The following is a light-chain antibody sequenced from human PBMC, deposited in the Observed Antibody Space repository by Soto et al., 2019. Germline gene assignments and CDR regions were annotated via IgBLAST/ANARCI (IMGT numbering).Light chain of an antibody. J-gene: IGLJ3*02. Sequence: QSVLTQPASVSGSPGQSITISCTGTSSDVGGYDYVSWYQHHPGKAPKLLIYDVSSGPSGVSNRFSGSKSGNTASLTISGLQAEDEADYYCSSHTTSNTRVFGGGTKVTVL. V-gene: IGLV2-14*03. CDR1: SSDVGGYDY. CDR3: SSHTTSNTRV. CDR2: DVS.